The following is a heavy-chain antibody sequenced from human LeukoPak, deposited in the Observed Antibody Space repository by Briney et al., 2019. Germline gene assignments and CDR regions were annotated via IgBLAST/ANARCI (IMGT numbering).Heavy chain of an antibody. CDR3: ARDRAASDLDY. V-gene: IGHV3-30*02. CDR1: AFTFSKYG. J-gene: IGHJ4*02. Sequence: GGSLRLSCAASAFTFSKYGMHWVRQAPGKGLEWVAFIRSDGSNTHYADSVKGRFTISRDNSKNTLYLQMNSLRAEDTAVYYCARDRAASDLDYWGQETLVTVSS. CDR2: IRSDGSNT. D-gene: IGHD2-15*01.